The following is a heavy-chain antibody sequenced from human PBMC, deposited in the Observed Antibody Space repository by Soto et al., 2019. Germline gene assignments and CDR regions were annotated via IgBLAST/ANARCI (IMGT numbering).Heavy chain of an antibody. CDR2: FDPEDGET. CDR3: ATYYYDSSGYLLDY. D-gene: IGHD3-22*01. J-gene: IGHJ4*02. CDR1: GYTLTELS. Sequence: GASVKVSCKVSGYTLTELSMHWVRQAPGKGLEWMGGFDPEDGETIYAQKFQGRVTMTEDTSTDTAYMELSSLRSEDTAVYYCATYYYDSSGYLLDYWGQGTLVTVSS. V-gene: IGHV1-24*01.